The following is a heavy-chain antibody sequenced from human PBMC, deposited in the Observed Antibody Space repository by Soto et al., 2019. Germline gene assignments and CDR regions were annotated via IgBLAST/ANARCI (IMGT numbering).Heavy chain of an antibody. CDR1: AVTISSSNYY. D-gene: IGHD3-10*01. J-gene: IGHJ5*02. CDR3: ARGVRVFRGSFDP. CDR2: SNHNTKT. Sequence: PSETLCLTCTVSAVTISSSNYYWGWLRTPPGKGLEWIGESNHNTKTISNPSLTRRVTTSVDSSKNHFSLKLTSVTAADTAVYYRARGVRVFRGSFDPWGQGTLVTVSS. V-gene: IGHV4-39*02.